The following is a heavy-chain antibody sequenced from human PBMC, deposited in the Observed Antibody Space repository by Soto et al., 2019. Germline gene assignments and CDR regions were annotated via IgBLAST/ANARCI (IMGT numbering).Heavy chain of an antibody. D-gene: IGHD2-21*02. J-gene: IGHJ4*02. Sequence: QVQLVQSGAEVKKPGASVKVSCKPSGYTLNTYYLHWVRQAPGQGLEWMGIIHPSGGGSTYAQKFQGTVTXTXXXSXXTVFMELSSLRSADTAVYYCARGGHIAVVTDSFDYWGQGTMVTVSS. CDR1: GYTLNTYY. CDR3: ARGGHIAVVTDSFDY. V-gene: IGHV1-46*02. CDR2: IHPSGGGS.